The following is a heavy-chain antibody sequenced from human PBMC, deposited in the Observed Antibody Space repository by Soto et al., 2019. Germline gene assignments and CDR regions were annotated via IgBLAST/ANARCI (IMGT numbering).Heavy chain of an antibody. V-gene: IGHV3-23*01. CDR3: AKEGYSGYGDCSGGSCYHDY. CDR2: ISGSGGST. D-gene: IGHD2-15*01. Sequence: ESLKISCAASGFTFSSYAMSWVRQAPGKGLEWVSAISGSGGSTYYADSVKGRFTISRDNSKNTLYLQMKSLRAEDTAVYYCAKEGYSGYGDCSGGSCYHDYWGQGTLVTVSS. CDR1: GFTFSSYA. J-gene: IGHJ4*02.